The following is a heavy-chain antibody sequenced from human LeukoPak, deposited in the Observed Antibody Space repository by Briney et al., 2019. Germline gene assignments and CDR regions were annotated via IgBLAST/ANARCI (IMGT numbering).Heavy chain of an antibody. D-gene: IGHD2-2*01. Sequence: GGSLRLSCAASGFTVSSNYMSWVRQAPGKGLEWVSAISGSGGSTYYADSVKGQFTISRDNSKSTLYLQMNSLRAEDTAVYYCAKDNVVVPAALDRDAFDIWGQGTMVTVSS. CDR3: AKDNVVVPAALDRDAFDI. CDR1: GFTVSSNY. CDR2: ISGSGGST. V-gene: IGHV3-23*01. J-gene: IGHJ3*02.